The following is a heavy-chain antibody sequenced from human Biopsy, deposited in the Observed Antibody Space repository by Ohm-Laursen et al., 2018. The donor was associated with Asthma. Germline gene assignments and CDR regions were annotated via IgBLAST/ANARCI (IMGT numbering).Heavy chain of an antibody. D-gene: IGHD3-3*02. CDR3: ARTFHFWSPYHAEHYQL. J-gene: IGHJ1*01. V-gene: IGHV3-30*03. CDR1: GFSFSNYG. CDR2: ITYDGSKT. Sequence: SLRLSCSASGFSFSNYGMHWVRQAPGKGLEWVALITYDGSKTIYGDSVRGRFTVSRDSSTNTLYLQMSSLRPEDTAVYYCARTFHFWSPYHAEHYQLRGQGTLVTVPS.